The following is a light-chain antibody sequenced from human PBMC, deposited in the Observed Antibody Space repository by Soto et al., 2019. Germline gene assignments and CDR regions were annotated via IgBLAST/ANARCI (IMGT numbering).Light chain of an antibody. CDR2: DAS. V-gene: IGKV1-5*01. CDR3: QYTDTYWP. CDR1: HNIHRW. J-gene: IGKJ1*01. Sequence: QMTQSPSTLSASIGDRVTITCRASHNIHRWLAWYHQKPGMAPTLLISDASTLERGVPSRFSGSGSGTEFTLTISDVQTYDFGTYYCQYTDTYWPFGQGTKLEIK.